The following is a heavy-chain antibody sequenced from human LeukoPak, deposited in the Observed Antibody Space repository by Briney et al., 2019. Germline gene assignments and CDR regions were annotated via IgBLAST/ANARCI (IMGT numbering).Heavy chain of an antibody. V-gene: IGHV4-39*07. Sequence: SETLSLTCTVSGGSITSSSYYWGWIRQPPGKGLEWIGSVYYSGSTNYNPSLKSRVTISVDTSKNQFSLKLSSVTAADTAVYYCARRRAFDIWGQGTMVTVSS. J-gene: IGHJ3*02. CDR1: GGSITSSSYY. CDR2: VYYSGST. CDR3: ARRRAFDI.